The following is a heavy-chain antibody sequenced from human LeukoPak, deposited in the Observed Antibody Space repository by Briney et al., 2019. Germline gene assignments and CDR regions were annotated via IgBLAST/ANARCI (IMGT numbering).Heavy chain of an antibody. CDR3: AREYYYGSGSPYGTDV. V-gene: IGHV3-7*01. Sequence: GSLRLSCAASGFTFSSYWMSWVRQAPGKGLEWVANIKQDGSEKYYVDSVKGRFTISRDNAKNSLYLQMNSLRAEDTAVYYCAREYYYGSGSPYGTDVWGQGTTVTVSS. J-gene: IGHJ6*02. CDR1: GFTFSSYW. D-gene: IGHD3-10*01. CDR2: IKQDGSEK.